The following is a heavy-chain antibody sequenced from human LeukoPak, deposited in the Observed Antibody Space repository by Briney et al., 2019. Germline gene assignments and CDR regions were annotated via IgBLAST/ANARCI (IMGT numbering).Heavy chain of an antibody. CDR2: ISAYNGNT. D-gene: IGHD6-19*01. Sequence: ASVKVSFKASGYTFTSYGISWVRQAPGQGLEWMGWISAYNGNTNYAQKLQGRVTMTTDTSTSTAYMELRSLRSDDTAVYYCARAYRIAVAGTPGWFDPWGQGTLVTVSS. CDR1: GYTFTSYG. J-gene: IGHJ5*02. CDR3: ARAYRIAVAGTPGWFDP. V-gene: IGHV1-18*01.